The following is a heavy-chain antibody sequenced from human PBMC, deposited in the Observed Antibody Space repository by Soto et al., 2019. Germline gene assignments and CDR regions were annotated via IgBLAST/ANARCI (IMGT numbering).Heavy chain of an antibody. J-gene: IGHJ4*02. CDR3: AKGVVSAYYDSSGYYPLDY. CDR1: GFTFSSYA. D-gene: IGHD3-22*01. V-gene: IGHV3-23*01. Sequence: EVQLLESGGGLVQPGGSLRLSCAASGFTFSSYAMSWVRQAPGKGLEWVSAISGSGGSTYYADSVKGRFTISRDNSKNTRYLQMNSLRAEDTAVYYCAKGVVSAYYDSSGYYPLDYWGQGTLVTVSS. CDR2: ISGSGGST.